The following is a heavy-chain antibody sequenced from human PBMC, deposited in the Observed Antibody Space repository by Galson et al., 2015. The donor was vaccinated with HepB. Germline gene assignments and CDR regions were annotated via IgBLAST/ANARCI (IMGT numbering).Heavy chain of an antibody. D-gene: IGHD6-19*01. V-gene: IGHV3-49*03. Sequence: SLRLSCAASGFTFGDYAMSWFRQAPGKGLEWVGFIRSKAYGGTTEYGASVKGRFTISRDDSKSIAYLQMNSLKTEDTALYYCSRDQAVAGTRWAYYFDYWGQGTLVTVSS. CDR3: SRDQAVAGTRWAYYFDY. J-gene: IGHJ4*02. CDR1: GFTFGDYA. CDR2: IRSKAYGGTT.